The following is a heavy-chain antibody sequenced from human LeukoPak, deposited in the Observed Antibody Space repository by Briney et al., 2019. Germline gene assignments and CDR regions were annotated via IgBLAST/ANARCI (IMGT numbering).Heavy chain of an antibody. CDR1: GFTVSSNY. V-gene: IGHV3-66*01. CDR2: IYSGGST. D-gene: IGHD4-17*01. Sequence: QTGGSLRLSCAASGFTVSSNYMSWVRQAPGKGLEWVSVIYSGGSTYYADSVKGRFTISRDNSKNTLYLQMNSLRAEDTAVYYCARGGMTTVTTHKFAYYYYGMDVWGQGTTVTVSS. CDR3: ARGGMTTVTTHKFAYYYYGMDV. J-gene: IGHJ6*02.